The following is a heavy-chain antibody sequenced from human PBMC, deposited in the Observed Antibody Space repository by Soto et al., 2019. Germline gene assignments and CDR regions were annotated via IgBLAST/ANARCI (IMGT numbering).Heavy chain of an antibody. D-gene: IGHD5-12*01. Sequence: QVQLVQSGAEVKKPGSSVKVSCKASGGTFSSYAISWVRQAPGQGLEWMGGIIPIFGTANYAQKFQGRVTITADESTSTAYMELSSLRSEDKAVYYCARDRALGGYDRSDAFDIWGQGTMVTVSS. CDR3: ARDRALGGYDRSDAFDI. J-gene: IGHJ3*02. CDR1: GGTFSSYA. V-gene: IGHV1-69*01. CDR2: IIPIFGTA.